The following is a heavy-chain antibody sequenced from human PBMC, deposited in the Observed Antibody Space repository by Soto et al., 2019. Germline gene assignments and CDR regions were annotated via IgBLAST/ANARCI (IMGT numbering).Heavy chain of an antibody. CDR3: ASGRARRQGQQLVPLDY. J-gene: IGHJ4*02. CDR2: ISSSSSYI. Sequence: EVQLVESGGGLVKPGGSLRLSCAASGFTFSSYSMNWVRQAPGKGLEWVSSISSSSSYIYYADSVKGRFTISRDNAKNSLYLQMNSLRAEDTAVYYCASGRARRQGQQLVPLDYWGQGTLVTVSS. V-gene: IGHV3-21*01. CDR1: GFTFSSYS. D-gene: IGHD6-13*01.